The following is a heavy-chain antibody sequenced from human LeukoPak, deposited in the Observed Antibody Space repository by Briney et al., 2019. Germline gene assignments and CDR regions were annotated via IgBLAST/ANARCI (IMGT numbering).Heavy chain of an antibody. J-gene: IGHJ4*02. V-gene: IGHV4-38-2*01. CDR3: ARQGTIFGVTNFDY. D-gene: IGHD3-3*01. CDR1: GYSISSGYY. Sequence: PSETLSLTCAVSGYSISSGYYWGWIRQPPGKGLEWIGSIYHSGSTYYNPSLKSRVTISVDTSKNQFSLKLSSVTAADTAVYYCARQGTIFGVTNFDYWGQGTQVTVSS. CDR2: IYHSGST.